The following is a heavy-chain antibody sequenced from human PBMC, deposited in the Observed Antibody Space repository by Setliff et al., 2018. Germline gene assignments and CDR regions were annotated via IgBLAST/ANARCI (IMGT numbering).Heavy chain of an antibody. CDR3: ARDQFRNSGGLYS. Sequence: SETLSLTCTVSGASISDYYWTWIRQPAGKELEWIGRVSASGSTTYNPSLKSRVTMSVDTSRNQISLNLTSVTAADTAMYYCARDQFRNSGGLYSWGQGTLVTVSS. J-gene: IGHJ5*02. CDR2: VSASGST. V-gene: IGHV4-4*07. D-gene: IGHD1-7*01. CDR1: GASISDYY.